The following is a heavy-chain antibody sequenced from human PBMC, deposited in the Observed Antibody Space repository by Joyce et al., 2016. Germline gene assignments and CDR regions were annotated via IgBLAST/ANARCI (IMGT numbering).Heavy chain of an antibody. Sequence: EVQLVESGGGLVKPGRSLRLSCTSSGFIFGDYAMNWFRQAPGKGLKWVCFIRSKAYGGTTDYAASVKGRFTISRDDSKSIAYLQMNSLKTEDTAVYYCTRIGDCSGGSCYEGWFDPWGQGTLITVSS. CDR2: IRSKAYGGTT. CDR3: TRIGDCSGGSCYEGWFDP. D-gene: IGHD2-15*01. V-gene: IGHV3-49*05. CDR1: GFIFGDYA. J-gene: IGHJ5*02.